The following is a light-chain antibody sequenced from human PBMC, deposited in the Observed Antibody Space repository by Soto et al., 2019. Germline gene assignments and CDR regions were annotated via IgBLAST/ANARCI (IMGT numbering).Light chain of an antibody. Sequence: DIQMTQSPSTLSASVGDRVTITCRASQSISYWLAWYQQKPGKAPKLLIYDASSLKSGVPSRFSGSGSGTEFTLTISSLQPDDFATYYCQQYNSYSPAWTFGQGTKVDNK. CDR3: QQYNSYSPAWT. V-gene: IGKV1-5*01. J-gene: IGKJ1*01. CDR1: QSISYW. CDR2: DAS.